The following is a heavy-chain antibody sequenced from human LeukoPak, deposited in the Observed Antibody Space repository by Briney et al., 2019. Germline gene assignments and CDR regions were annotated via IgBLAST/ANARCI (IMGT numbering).Heavy chain of an antibody. CDR1: GGSISSSSYY. J-gene: IGHJ4*02. CDR2: IYYSGST. CDR3: ARLLAGYSSGWYLDY. D-gene: IGHD6-19*01. Sequence: SETLSLTCTVSGGSISSSSYYWSWIRQPPGKGLEWIGYIYYSGSTNYNPSLKSRVTISVDTSKNQFSLKLSSVTAADTAVYYCARLLAGYSSGWYLDYWGQGTLVTVSS. V-gene: IGHV4-61*05.